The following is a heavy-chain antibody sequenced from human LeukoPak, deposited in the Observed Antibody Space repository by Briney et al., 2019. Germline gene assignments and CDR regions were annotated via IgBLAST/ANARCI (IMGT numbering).Heavy chain of an antibody. V-gene: IGHV1-18*01. D-gene: IGHD6-13*01. Sequence: ASVKVSCKASGYTFTSYGISWVRQAPGQGLEWMGWISAYSGNTNYAQKLQGRVTMTTDTSTSTAYMELRSLRSDDTAVYYCARDWGEGIAAAGLDYWGQGTLVTVSS. CDR2: ISAYSGNT. CDR1: GYTFTSYG. CDR3: ARDWGEGIAAAGLDY. J-gene: IGHJ4*02.